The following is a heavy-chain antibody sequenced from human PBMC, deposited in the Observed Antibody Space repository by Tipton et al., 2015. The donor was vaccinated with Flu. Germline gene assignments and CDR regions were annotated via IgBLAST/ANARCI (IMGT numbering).Heavy chain of an antibody. V-gene: IGHV4-34*01. CDR1: GGSFSGYY. Sequence: TLSLTCAVYGGSFSGYYWSWIRQPPGKGLEWIGEINHSASTNYNPSLKSRVTISVDTSKNQFSLQLSSVTASDTAVYYCARGGRTTVTPDYWGQGTLVTVSS. CDR3: ARGGRTTVTPDY. J-gene: IGHJ4*02. CDR2: INHSAST. D-gene: IGHD4-11*01.